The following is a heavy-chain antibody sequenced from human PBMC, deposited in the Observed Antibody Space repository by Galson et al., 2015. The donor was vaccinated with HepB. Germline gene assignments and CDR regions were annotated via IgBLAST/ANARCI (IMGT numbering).Heavy chain of an antibody. Sequence: SVKVSCKVSGYTLTELSMHWVRQAPGKGLEWMGGFDPEDGETIYAQKFQGRVTMTEDTSTDTAYMELSSLRSEDTAVYYCARGHGRYCSGGSCPDYWGQGTLVTVSS. CDR3: ARGHGRYCSGGSCPDY. J-gene: IGHJ4*02. CDR1: GYTLTELS. V-gene: IGHV1-24*01. CDR2: FDPEDGET. D-gene: IGHD2-15*01.